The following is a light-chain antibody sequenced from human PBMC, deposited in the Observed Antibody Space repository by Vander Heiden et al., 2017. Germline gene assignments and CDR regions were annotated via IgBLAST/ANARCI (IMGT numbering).Light chain of an antibody. Sequence: QSVLTQPPSASGTPGQRVTTSCSGSISNIGRNTVNWYQHLPGTAPKLLINSNNQRPSGVPDRFSASKSGTSASLAISGLQSEDEAVYYCAAWDDSLNGLYVFGSGTKVTVL. CDR3: AAWDDSLNGLYV. J-gene: IGLJ1*01. V-gene: IGLV1-44*01. CDR1: ISNIGRNT. CDR2: SNN.